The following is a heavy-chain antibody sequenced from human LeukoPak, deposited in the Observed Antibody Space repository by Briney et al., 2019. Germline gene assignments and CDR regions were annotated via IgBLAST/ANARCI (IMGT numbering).Heavy chain of an antibody. CDR3: TRVWSGGSLGY. V-gene: IGHV3-15*01. CDR2: IKRRTDGGTT. Sequence: PGGSLRLSCAASGFTFSNAWLSWVRQAPGKGLEWVGRIKRRTDGGTTDYAAPVKGRFTISRDDSNNTLYLQVNSLKTEDTAVYCCTRVWSGGSLGYGGQGTLVTVSS. J-gene: IGHJ4*02. D-gene: IGHD3-3*01. CDR1: GFTFSNAW.